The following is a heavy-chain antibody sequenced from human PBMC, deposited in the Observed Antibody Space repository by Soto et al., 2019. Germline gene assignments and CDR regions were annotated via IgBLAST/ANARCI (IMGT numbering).Heavy chain of an antibody. J-gene: IGHJ3*01. D-gene: IGHD2-15*01. V-gene: IGHV1-8*01. Sequence: QVQLVQSGAEMKKPGASVKVACKASGYTFTSFDISWLRQATGQGLEWMGWMAPFSGNTGSAQKFQGRISLTRNPSIHTAYLELTGLTSDDTAMYYCARGLCTGGTCYGLTFDLWGQGTVVPVSS. CDR2: MAPFSGNT. CDR1: GYTFTSFD. CDR3: ARGLCTGGTCYGLTFDL.